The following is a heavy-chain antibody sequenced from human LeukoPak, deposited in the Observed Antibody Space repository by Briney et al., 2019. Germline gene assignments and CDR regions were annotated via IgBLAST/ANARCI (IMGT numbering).Heavy chain of an antibody. J-gene: IGHJ6*03. CDR1: GFTFSDYY. D-gene: IGHD3-16*01. CDR3: ARALLPFSKGGYYMDV. V-gene: IGHV3-11*04. Sequence: TGGSLRLSCAASGFTFSDYYMSWIRQAPGKGLEWVSYISSSGSTIYYADSVKGRFTISRDNAKNSLYLQMNSLRAEDTAVYYCARALLPFSKGGYYMDVWGKGTTVTVSS. CDR2: ISSSGSTI.